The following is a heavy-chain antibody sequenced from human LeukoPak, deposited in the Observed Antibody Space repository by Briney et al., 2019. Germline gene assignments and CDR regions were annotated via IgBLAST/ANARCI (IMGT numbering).Heavy chain of an antibody. J-gene: IGHJ4*02. CDR1: GFTFSSYG. CDR3: AKWSGDYPSYYLDY. V-gene: IGHV3-30*02. D-gene: IGHD4-17*01. Sequence: PGGSLRLSCAASGFTFSSYGMHWVRQGPGKGLEWVALIRSDGSSKNYADSVKGRFTISRDASKNTVYLQMNSLRADDTAVYSCAKWSGDYPSYYLDYWGQGTLVTVSS. CDR2: IRSDGSSK.